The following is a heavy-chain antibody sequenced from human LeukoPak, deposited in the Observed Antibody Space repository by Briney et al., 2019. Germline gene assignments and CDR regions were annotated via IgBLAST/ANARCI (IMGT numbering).Heavy chain of an antibody. Sequence: ASVKVSCKASGYTFTGYYMHWVRQAPGQGLEWMGWINPNSGGTNYAQKFQGRVTMTRDTSISTAYMELSRLRSDDTGVYYCARVYYYDSSGYYYFDYWGQGTLVTVSS. V-gene: IGHV1-2*02. CDR3: ARVYYYDSSGYYYFDY. D-gene: IGHD3-22*01. J-gene: IGHJ4*02. CDR1: GYTFTGYY. CDR2: INPNSGGT.